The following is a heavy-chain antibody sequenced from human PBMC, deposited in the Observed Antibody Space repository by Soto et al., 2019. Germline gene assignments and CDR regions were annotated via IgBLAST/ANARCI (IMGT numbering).Heavy chain of an antibody. J-gene: IGHJ4*02. CDR1: GFTFSSYA. CDR2: ISGSGGST. V-gene: IGHV3-23*01. D-gene: IGHD3-3*01. Sequence: GGSLRLSCAASGFTFSSYAMSWVRQAPGKGLEWVSAISGSGGSTYYADSVKGRFTISRDNSKNTLYLQMNSLRAEDTAVYYCAKVGLSRFWSGYPDPLGYYFDYWGQGTLVTVSS. CDR3: AKVGLSRFWSGYPDPLGYYFDY.